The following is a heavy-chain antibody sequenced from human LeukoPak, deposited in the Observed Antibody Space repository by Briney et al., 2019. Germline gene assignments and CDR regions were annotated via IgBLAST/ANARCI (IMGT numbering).Heavy chain of an antibody. CDR3: ARAPEYSSGWILFDY. V-gene: IGHV1-46*01. D-gene: IGHD6-19*01. CDR2: INPSGGST. CDR1: GYTFTSYY. Sequence: ASVRVSCKASGYTFTSYYMHWVRQAPGQGLEWMGIINPSGGSTSYAQKFQGRVIMTRDTSTSTAYMELSSLRSEDTAVYYCARAPEYSSGWILFDYWGQGTLVTVSS. J-gene: IGHJ4*02.